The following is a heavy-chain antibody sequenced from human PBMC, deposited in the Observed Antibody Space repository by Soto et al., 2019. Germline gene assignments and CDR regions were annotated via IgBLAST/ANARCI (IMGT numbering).Heavy chain of an antibody. CDR1: GFTFSGSA. V-gene: IGHV3-73*01. CDR3: TRVDGVGVHS. Sequence: EVQLVESGGGLVQPGGSLKLSCAASGFTFSGSAMHWVRQASGKGVEWVGRIRSEANSYATAYAASVKGSFTISRDDSKNTAYLQMNSRNTEDTAVYYCTRVDGVGVHSWGQGTLVTVSS. CDR2: IRSEANSYAT. J-gene: IGHJ5*02. D-gene: IGHD1-26*01.